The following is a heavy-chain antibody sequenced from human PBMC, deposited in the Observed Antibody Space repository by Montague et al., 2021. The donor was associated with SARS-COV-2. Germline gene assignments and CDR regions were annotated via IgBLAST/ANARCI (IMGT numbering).Heavy chain of an antibody. J-gene: IGHJ4*02. V-gene: IGHV4-4*02. CDR3: LRAGGFDNRPPV. Sequence: SETLSLTCGVSGDSIISTNWWSWVRQPPGKGLEWIGETHHSGDTNYNPSFKSRVTIPVDQSKNQYSLELNFVTAADAALYYCLRAGGFDNRPPVWGQGVLVIVSS. D-gene: IGHD3-10*01. CDR1: GDSIISTNW. CDR2: THHSGDT.